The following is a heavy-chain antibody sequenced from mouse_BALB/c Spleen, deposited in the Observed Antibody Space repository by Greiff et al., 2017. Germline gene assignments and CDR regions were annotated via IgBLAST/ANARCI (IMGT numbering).Heavy chain of an antibody. CDR2: ISYSGST. CDR3: ARMIYYGTVTSSFDY. J-gene: IGHJ2*01. Sequence: DVQLQESGPGLVKPSQSLSLTCTVTGYSITSDYAWNWIRQFPGNKLEWMGYISYSGSTSYNPSLKSRISITRDTSKNQFFLQLNSVTTEDTATYYCARMIYYGTVTSSFDYWGQGTTLTVSS. D-gene: IGHD2-1*01. CDR1: GYSITSDYA. V-gene: IGHV3-2*02.